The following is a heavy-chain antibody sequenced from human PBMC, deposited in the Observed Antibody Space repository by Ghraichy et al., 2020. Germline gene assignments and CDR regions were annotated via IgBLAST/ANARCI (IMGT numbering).Heavy chain of an antibody. D-gene: IGHD3-9*01. CDR1: GYTFTSYG. J-gene: IGHJ4*02. V-gene: IGHV1-18*04. CDR3: ARVDYDILTGYSAGYY. CDR2: ISAYNGNT. Sequence: ASVKVSCKASGYTFTSYGISWVRQAPGQGLEWMGWISAYNGNTNYAQKLQGRVTMTTDTSTSTAYMELRSLRSDDTAVYYCARVDYDILTGYSAGYYWGQGTLVTVSS.